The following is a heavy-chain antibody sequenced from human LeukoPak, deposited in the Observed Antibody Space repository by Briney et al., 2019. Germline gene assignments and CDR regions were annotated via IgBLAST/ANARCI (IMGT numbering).Heavy chain of an antibody. CDR1: GFTFRSYW. V-gene: IGHV3-74*01. CDR2: MNGDGSST. D-gene: IGHD3/OR15-3a*01. J-gene: IGHJ3*02. CDR3: ARTDTDAFDI. Sequence: GGSLRLSCAASGFTFRSYWMHWVRQDPGKGLVWVSLMNGDGSSTSYADSVKGRFTISRDNAKNTLYLQMNRLRAEDTAVYCCARTDTDAFDIWGQGTMVTVSS.